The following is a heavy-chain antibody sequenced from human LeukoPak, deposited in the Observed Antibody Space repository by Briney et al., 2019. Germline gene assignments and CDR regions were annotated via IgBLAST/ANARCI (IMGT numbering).Heavy chain of an antibody. CDR1: GGSISSSSYY. D-gene: IGHD6-19*01. Sequence: SETLSLTCTVSGGSISSSSYYWGWIRQPPGKGLEWIGSIYYSGSTYYNPSLKSRVTISVDTSKNQFSLKLSSVTAADTAVYYCARDSFNSGQALGIEGSGWYSAFDIWGQGTMVTVSS. J-gene: IGHJ3*02. V-gene: IGHV4-39*02. CDR2: IYYSGST. CDR3: ARDSFNSGQALGIEGSGWYSAFDI.